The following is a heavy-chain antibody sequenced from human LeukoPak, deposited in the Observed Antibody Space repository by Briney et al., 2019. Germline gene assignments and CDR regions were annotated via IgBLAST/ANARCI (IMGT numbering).Heavy chain of an antibody. CDR1: GYTFTNYY. Sequence: ASVKVSCKASGYTFTNYYIQWVRQAPGQGLEWMGKINPDGGSTTYAQNFQGRLTMARDSSTSTVYMELSSLRSEDTAVYYCARGLGDWYFDLWGRGTLVTVSS. J-gene: IGHJ2*01. V-gene: IGHV1-46*01. D-gene: IGHD3/OR15-3a*01. CDR2: INPDGGST. CDR3: ARGLGDWYFDL.